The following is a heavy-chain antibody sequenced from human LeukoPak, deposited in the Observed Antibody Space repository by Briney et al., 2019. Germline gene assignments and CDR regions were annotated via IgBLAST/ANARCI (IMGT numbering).Heavy chain of an antibody. Sequence: SETLSLTCAVYGGSFSGYYWSWIRQPPGKGLEWIGEINHSGSTNYSPSLKSRVTISVDTSKNQFSLKLSSVTAADTAVYYCARGRRRGWFDPWGQGTLVTVSS. CDR3: ARGRRRGWFDP. CDR1: GGSFSGYY. CDR2: INHSGST. J-gene: IGHJ5*02. V-gene: IGHV4-34*01. D-gene: IGHD1-14*01.